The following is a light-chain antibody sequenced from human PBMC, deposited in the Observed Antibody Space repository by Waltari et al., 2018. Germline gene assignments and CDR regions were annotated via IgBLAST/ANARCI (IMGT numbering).Light chain of an antibody. Sequence: QSALTQPPSASGSPGPSVTISCTGTSSDVGRFDSVSWSQQLPGQTPKLLIYNVRQRPSGVPDRFSGSKSGNTASLIVSGLQADDEADYYCSSYAGSNIVFGGGTKLTVL. V-gene: IGLV2-8*01. CDR1: SSDVGRFDS. CDR2: NVR. CDR3: SSYAGSNIV. J-gene: IGLJ2*01.